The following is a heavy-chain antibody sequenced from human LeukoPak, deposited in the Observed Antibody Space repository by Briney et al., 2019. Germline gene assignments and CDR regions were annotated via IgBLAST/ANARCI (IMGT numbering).Heavy chain of an antibody. CDR3: ARGIGTHIPFDC. CDR1: GDSVSSKSAA. CDR2: TFYRSKWYN. D-gene: IGHD2-2*02. V-gene: IGHV6-1*01. Sequence: SRTLSLTCAISGDSVSSKSAAWNWIRQSPSRGLEWLGRTFYRSKWYNDYAVSVKSRITINPDTSKNQFSLQLNSVTPEDAAVYYCARGIGTHIPFDCWGQGTLVTVSS. J-gene: IGHJ5*01.